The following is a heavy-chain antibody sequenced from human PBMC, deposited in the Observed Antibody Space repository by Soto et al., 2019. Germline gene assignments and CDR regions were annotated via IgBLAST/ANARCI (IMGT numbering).Heavy chain of an antibody. Sequence: QVQLQQWGAGLLKPSETLSLTCAVYGGSFSGYYWSWIRQPPGKGLEWIGEINHSGSTNYNPSLKSRVTMSVDTSKNQVSLKRSSVTAADTAVYYCARFYAGYKYDSGWGQGTLVTVSS. J-gene: IGHJ4*02. CDR3: ARFYAGYKYDSG. CDR1: GGSFSGYY. CDR2: INHSGST. V-gene: IGHV4-34*01. D-gene: IGHD5-18*01.